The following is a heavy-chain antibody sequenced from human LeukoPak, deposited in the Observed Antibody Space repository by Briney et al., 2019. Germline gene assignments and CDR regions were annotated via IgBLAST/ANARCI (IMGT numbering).Heavy chain of an antibody. CDR1: GFTFSSYL. J-gene: IGHJ4*02. Sequence: GGSLTLSCAASGFTFSSYLMHWIRQAPGKGLVWVSRINNDGGSTNYADSVKGRFTISRDNAKNTVYLQMNSLRGEDTAVYYCVRDPPGEGVDYWGQGTLVAVSS. CDR3: VRDPPGEGVDY. D-gene: IGHD2-21*01. V-gene: IGHV3-74*01. CDR2: INNDGGST.